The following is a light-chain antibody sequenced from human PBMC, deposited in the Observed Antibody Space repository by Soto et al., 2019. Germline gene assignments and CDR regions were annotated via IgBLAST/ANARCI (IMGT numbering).Light chain of an antibody. CDR3: QQYGSSPFT. V-gene: IGKV3-20*01. CDR2: GAS. J-gene: IGKJ3*01. Sequence: EIVLTQSPGTLSLSPGERATLSCRASQSVSSSYLAWYQQKPGQAPRLLIYGASSRATGIPDRFSGSGSGTHFTLTISRLEPEDFAVDYCQQYGSSPFTFGPGTKVEIK. CDR1: QSVSSSY.